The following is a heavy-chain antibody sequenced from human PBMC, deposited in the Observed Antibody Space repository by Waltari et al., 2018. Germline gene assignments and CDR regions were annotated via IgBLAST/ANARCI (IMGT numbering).Heavy chain of an antibody. J-gene: IGHJ4*02. CDR2: FDPEDGET. CDR3: ATDLSGHMVRGVRGYL. CDR1: GYTLTELS. D-gene: IGHD3-10*01. V-gene: IGHV1-24*01. Sequence: QVQLVQSGAEVKKPGASVKVSCKVSGYTLTELSMHWVRQAPGKGLEWMGGFDPEDGETIYAQKFQGRVTMTEDTSTDTAYMELSSLRSEDTAVYYCATDLSGHMVRGVRGYLWGQGTLVTVSS.